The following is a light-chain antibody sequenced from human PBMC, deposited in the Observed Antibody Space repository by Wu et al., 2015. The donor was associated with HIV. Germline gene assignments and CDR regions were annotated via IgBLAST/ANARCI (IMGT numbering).Light chain of an antibody. J-gene: IGKJ1*01. CDR3: QQYSTWPPWT. CDR2: GAS. Sequence: EKVMTQSPATLSVSPGERATLSCRASQSVNSDLAWYQQKPGQAPRLLIYGASTRATGIPDRFSGSGSGTEFTLTISSMQSEDFAVYYCQQYSTWPPWTFGQGTKVEIK. V-gene: IGKV3-15*01. CDR1: QSVNSD.